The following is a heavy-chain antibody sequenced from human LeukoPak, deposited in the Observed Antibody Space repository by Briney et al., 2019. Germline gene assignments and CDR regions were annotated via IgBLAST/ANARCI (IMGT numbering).Heavy chain of an antibody. J-gene: IGHJ5*02. V-gene: IGHV4-59*11. D-gene: IGHD1-26*01. CDR1: GGSISSHY. Sequence: SETLSLTCTVSGGSISSHYWSWIRQPPGKGLEWIGYIYYSGSTNYNPSLKSRVTISVDTSKNQFSLKLSSVTAADTAVYYCARDQGRRDYSGSYGWFDPWGQGTLVTVSS. CDR3: ARDQGRRDYSGSYGWFDP. CDR2: IYYSGST.